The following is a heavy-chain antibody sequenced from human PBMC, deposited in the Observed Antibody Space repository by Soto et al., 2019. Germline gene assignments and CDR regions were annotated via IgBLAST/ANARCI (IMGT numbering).Heavy chain of an antibody. CDR1: GFTFINYV. V-gene: IGHV3-23*01. CDR2: ISGSGDFT. CDR3: AKFKFSGGTTYYDN. D-gene: IGHD1-1*01. Sequence: GGSLRLSCAASGFTFINYVMSWVRQAPGKGLEWVSGISGSGDFTYYADSVKGRFTISRDNSKNTVYLQMNSLRAEDTAVYYCAKFKFSGGTTYYDNWGQGTLVTVSS. J-gene: IGHJ4*02.